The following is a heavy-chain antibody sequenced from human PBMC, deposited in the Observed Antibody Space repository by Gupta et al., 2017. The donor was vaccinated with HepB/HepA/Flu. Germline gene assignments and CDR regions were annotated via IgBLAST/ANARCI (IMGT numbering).Heavy chain of an antibody. Sequence: QVQLVQSGAEVKKPGASVKVFCKASGYIFPNYYMHWVRQAPGQGLEWMGTINPTGGSRNYAQKFQGRVTMTSDTSTRTVYMELSSLRSEDTAVYYCARDAFWSFDYWGQGTLVTVSS. D-gene: IGHD3-3*01. V-gene: IGHV1-46*01. CDR1: GYIFPNYY. CDR2: INPTGGSR. J-gene: IGHJ4*02. CDR3: ARDAFWSFDY.